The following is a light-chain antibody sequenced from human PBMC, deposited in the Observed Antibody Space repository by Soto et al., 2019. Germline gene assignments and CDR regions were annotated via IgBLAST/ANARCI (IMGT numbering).Light chain of an antibody. V-gene: IGKV3-15*01. CDR2: GAS. J-gene: IGKJ1*01. Sequence: IVMSQSPATLSVSPGGRATVSCRASQSISDTLAWYQQKPGQAPRLLIHGASTRATGFPARFSGSGSGTDFTLTISSLQSEDFAVYYCQQYNNWPWTFGQGTKV. CDR1: QSISDT. CDR3: QQYNNWPWT.